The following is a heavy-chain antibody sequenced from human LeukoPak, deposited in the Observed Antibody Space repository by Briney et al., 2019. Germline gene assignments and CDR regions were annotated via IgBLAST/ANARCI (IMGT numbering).Heavy chain of an antibody. CDR2: IYYSGST. J-gene: IGHJ5*02. CDR1: GGSISCYY. V-gene: IGHV4-59*08. Sequence: SETLSLTCTVSGGSISCYYWSWIRQPPGKGLEWIGYIYYSGSTNYNPSLKSRVTISVDTSKNQFSLKLSSVTAADTAVYYCARHGDYGNWFDPWGQGTLVTVSS. D-gene: IGHD4-17*01. CDR3: ARHGDYGNWFDP.